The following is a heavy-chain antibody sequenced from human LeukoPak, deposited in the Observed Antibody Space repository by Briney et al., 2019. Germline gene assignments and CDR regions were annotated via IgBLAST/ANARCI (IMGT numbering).Heavy chain of an antibody. Sequence: SETLSLTCTASGGSISSYYWSWIRQPPGKGLEWIGYIYYSGSTNYNPSLKSRVTISVDTSKNQFSLKLSSVTAADTAVYYCARGGSYYGSGSYPDYWGQGTLVTVSS. D-gene: IGHD3-10*01. CDR3: ARGGSYYGSGSYPDY. CDR1: GGSISSYY. CDR2: IYYSGST. J-gene: IGHJ4*02. V-gene: IGHV4-59*01.